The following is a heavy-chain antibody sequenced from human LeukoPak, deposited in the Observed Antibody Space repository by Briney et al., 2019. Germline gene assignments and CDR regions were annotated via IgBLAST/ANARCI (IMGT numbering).Heavy chain of an antibody. V-gene: IGHV4-4*07. CDR3: ARQIASAGTAGFDF. Sequence: PSETLSLTCTVSGGSISSYYWSWIRQPAGRGLEWIGRIYSTGSTNYNPSLKSRVTMSVDTSKNQFSLRLRSVTAADTAVYYCARQIASAGTAGFDFWGQGALVTVSS. CDR1: GGSISSYY. J-gene: IGHJ4*02. D-gene: IGHD6-13*01. CDR2: IYSTGST.